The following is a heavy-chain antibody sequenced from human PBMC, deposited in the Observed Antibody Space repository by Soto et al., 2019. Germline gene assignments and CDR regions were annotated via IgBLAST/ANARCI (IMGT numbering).Heavy chain of an antibody. J-gene: IGHJ6*02. CDR3: ARDAPLRNGMDV. Sequence: QVLLVQSGAEVRKPGSSVKVSCKPSGGTFSDYAFSWVRQAPGQGLEWMGNINPMYGRRNYAQKYQGRVTISADESTTTVYVEMRGLSFEDTAVYFCARDAPLRNGMDVWGQGTTVTVSS. CDR1: GGTFSDYA. V-gene: IGHV1-69*18. D-gene: IGHD3-3*01. CDR2: INPMYGRR.